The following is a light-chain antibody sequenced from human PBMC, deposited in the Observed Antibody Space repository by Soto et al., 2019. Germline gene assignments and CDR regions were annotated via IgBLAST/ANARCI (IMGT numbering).Light chain of an antibody. J-gene: IGKJ1*01. CDR3: QQYYHWPPKMA. CDR1: QSITNN. Sequence: EIVMTQSPGTLSVSPGERATLSCRASQSITNNLAWYQQKVGQAPRLLIYGASTRATGIPARFRGSGSGTELTLTISSLESEDFAVYYCQQYYHWPPKMAFGQGTKVEIK. CDR2: GAS. V-gene: IGKV3-15*01.